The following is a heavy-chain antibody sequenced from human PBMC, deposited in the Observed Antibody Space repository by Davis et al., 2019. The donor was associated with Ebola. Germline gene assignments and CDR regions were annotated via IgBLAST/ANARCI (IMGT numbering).Heavy chain of an antibody. CDR3: VREGAYFPVNSDSDSGSS. D-gene: IGHD1-26*01. J-gene: IGHJ4*02. Sequence: GESLKISCAASGFSFTNYAMGWVRQAPGKRLEWVSAITGSGGTPYYADSVEGRFAIFKDRSKTTLHLQMNTLRADDTAVYYCVREGAYFPVNSDSDSGSSWGQGTQVTVSS. CDR1: GFSFTNYA. V-gene: IGHV3-23*01. CDR2: ITGSGGTP.